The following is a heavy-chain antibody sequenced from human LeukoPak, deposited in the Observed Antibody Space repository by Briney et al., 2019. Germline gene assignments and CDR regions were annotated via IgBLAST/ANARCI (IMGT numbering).Heavy chain of an antibody. V-gene: IGHV3-21*01. D-gene: IGHD6-13*01. CDR3: ARVRGIAAAGIGMDV. J-gene: IGHJ6*04. CDR2: ISSSSSYI. Sequence: PGGSLRLSCAASGFTFSSYSMNWVRQAPGKGLEWVSSISSSSSYIYYADSVKGRFTISRDNAKNTLYLQMNSLRAEDTAVYYCARVRGIAAAGIGMDVWGKGTTVTISS. CDR1: GFTFSSYS.